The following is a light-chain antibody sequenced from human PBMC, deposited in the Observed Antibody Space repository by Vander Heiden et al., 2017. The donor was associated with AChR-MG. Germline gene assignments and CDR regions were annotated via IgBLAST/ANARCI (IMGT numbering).Light chain of an antibody. CDR3: QQYNNWPPWT. V-gene: IGKV3-15*01. Sequence: EIVMTQSPATLSVSPGERATLSCRPSQSVSSNLAWYQQKPGQAPRLLSYGASTRATGIPARFSGSGSGTEFTLTISSLQSEDFAVYYCQQYNNWPPWTFGQGTKVEIK. J-gene: IGKJ1*01. CDR2: GAS. CDR1: QSVSSN.